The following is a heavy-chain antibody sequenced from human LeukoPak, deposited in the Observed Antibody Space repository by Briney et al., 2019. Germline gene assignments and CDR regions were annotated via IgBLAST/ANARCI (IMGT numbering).Heavy chain of an antibody. D-gene: IGHD3-22*01. CDR2: IYYSGST. Sequence: SETLSLTCTVSGGSISSGDYYGSWIRQPPGKGLEWIGYIYYSGSTYYNPSLKSRVTISVDTSKNQFSLKLSSVTAADTAVYYCAREGATGDSSGYYYWGQGTLVTVSS. V-gene: IGHV4-30-4*08. CDR1: GGSISSGDYY. CDR3: AREGATGDSSGYYY. J-gene: IGHJ4*02.